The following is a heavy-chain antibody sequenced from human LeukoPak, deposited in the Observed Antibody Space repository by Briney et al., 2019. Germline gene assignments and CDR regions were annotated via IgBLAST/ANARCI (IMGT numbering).Heavy chain of an antibody. Sequence: GGSLRLSCAASGFIFSSYAFNWVRQAPGKGLEWVSFISAKSDNTYYADSVKGRFTVSRDNSKNTLYLQMNSLRTDDTAVYYCAKSWIQLWYYFDQWGQGTLVTVSS. V-gene: IGHV3-23*01. CDR1: GFIFSSYA. J-gene: IGHJ4*02. CDR2: ISAKSDNT. D-gene: IGHD5-18*01. CDR3: AKSWIQLWYYFDQ.